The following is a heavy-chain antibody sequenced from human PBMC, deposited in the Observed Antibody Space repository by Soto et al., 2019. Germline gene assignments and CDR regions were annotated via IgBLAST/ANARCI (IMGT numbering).Heavy chain of an antibody. D-gene: IGHD3-3*01. CDR1: GFTVSTYN. CDR2: TYSGGST. J-gene: IGHJ4*02. Sequence: EVHLVESGGGLMQPGGSLRLSCAASGFTVSTYNMIWVRQAPVKGLEWVSVTYSGGSTQYADSVKGRFTVSRDNARNSLYLQMDSLRDEDTALYYCAKGRYDFWSPYYFDSWGQGTLVTVSS. CDR3: AKGRYDFWSPYYFDS. V-gene: IGHV3-53*05.